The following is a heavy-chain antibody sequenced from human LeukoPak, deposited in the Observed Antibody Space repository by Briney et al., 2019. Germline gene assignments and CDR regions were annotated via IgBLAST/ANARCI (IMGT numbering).Heavy chain of an antibody. CDR1: GSTFSSYG. Sequence: GGSLRLSCAASGSTFSSYGMQWVRQAPGKGLEWVAFIHYDGSNKYYANSVKGRFTISRDNSKNTLYLHMNSLRAEDTAVYYCAKDPIRGVRPYYFSSWGQGTLVTVSS. D-gene: IGHD3-10*01. J-gene: IGHJ4*02. V-gene: IGHV3-30*02. CDR3: AKDPIRGVRPYYFSS. CDR2: IHYDGSNK.